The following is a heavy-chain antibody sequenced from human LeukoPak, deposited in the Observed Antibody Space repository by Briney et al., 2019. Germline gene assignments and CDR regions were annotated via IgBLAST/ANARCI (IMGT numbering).Heavy chain of an antibody. CDR2: IKEDGSTK. CDR1: EFTFSVYS. CDR3: AREAWKPYDY. V-gene: IGHV3-7*01. D-gene: IGHD1-1*01. Sequence: GGSLRLSCAVSEFTFSVYSMNWVRQAPGKGLEWVAGIKEDGSTKYYADSVKGRFTISRDNAKSSLYLQMSSLRADDTAVYYCAREAWKPYDYWGQGTLVTVSS. J-gene: IGHJ4*02.